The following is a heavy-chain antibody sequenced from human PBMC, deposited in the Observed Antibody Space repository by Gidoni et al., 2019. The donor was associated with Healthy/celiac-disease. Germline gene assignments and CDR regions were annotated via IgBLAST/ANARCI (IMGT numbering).Heavy chain of an antibody. V-gene: IGHV4-34*01. CDR2: INHSGST. CDR1: GGSFSGYY. Sequence: QVQLQQWGAGLLKPSQTLSLTCAVYGGSFSGYYWRWIRQPPGKGLEWIGEINHSGSTNYYPSLKSRVTISVDTSKNQFSLKLSSVTAADTAVYYCATWGRVTVTTSRLWFDPWGQGTLVTVSS. CDR3: ATWGRVTVTTSRLWFDP. J-gene: IGHJ5*02. D-gene: IGHD4-4*01.